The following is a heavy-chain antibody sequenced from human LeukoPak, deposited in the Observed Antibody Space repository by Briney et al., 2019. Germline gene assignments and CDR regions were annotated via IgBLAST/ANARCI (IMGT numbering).Heavy chain of an antibody. J-gene: IGHJ5*02. CDR1: GYTFTSYG. CDR3: ARDSEWELGQGTWFDP. D-gene: IGHD1-26*01. V-gene: IGHV1-18*01. Sequence: GASVKVSCKASGYTFTSYGISWVRQAPGQGLEWMGWISAYNGNTNYAQKFQGRVTMTRDTSISTAYMELSRLRSDDTAVYYCARDSEWELGQGTWFDPWGQGTLVTVSS. CDR2: ISAYNGNT.